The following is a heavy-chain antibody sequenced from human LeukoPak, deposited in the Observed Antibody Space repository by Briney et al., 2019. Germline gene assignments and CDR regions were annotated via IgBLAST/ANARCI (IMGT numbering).Heavy chain of an antibody. D-gene: IGHD3-22*01. V-gene: IGHV3-23*01. CDR2: ISGSGGST. J-gene: IGHJ4*02. Sequence: GGSLRLSCAASGFTFSSYAMSWVRQAPGKGLEWGSAISGSGGSTYYADSVKGRFTISRDNSKNTLYLQMNSLRAEDTAVYYCAEGDYYDSSGYFHWGQGTLVTVSS. CDR1: GFTFSSYA. CDR3: AEGDYYDSSGYFH.